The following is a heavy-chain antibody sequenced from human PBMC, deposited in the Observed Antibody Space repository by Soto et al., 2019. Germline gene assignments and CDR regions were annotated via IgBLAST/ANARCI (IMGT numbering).Heavy chain of an antibody. J-gene: IGHJ4*02. CDR2: IKHDGSEK. Sequence: EVQLVESGGGLVQPGGSLRLSCAASGFRFRDYWMYWVRQTPGKGLEWVANIKHDGSEKYYVDSVKGHFTIYRDNARNSLLLHMDGLRDEDTAVYFCARVTTMGGYWGQGTLVTVS. V-gene: IGHV3-7*01. CDR1: GFRFRDYW. CDR3: ARVTTMGGY. D-gene: IGHD3-10*01.